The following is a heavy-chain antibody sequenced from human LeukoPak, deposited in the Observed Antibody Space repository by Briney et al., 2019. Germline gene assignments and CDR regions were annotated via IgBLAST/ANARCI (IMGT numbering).Heavy chain of an antibody. CDR3: ARLRDYYYYYMDV. Sequence: RTSETLSLTCSVSGSYINNYYWGWIRQAPGKGPEWIGSIYYSGKTYYNSSLRSRVTISLDTSKKQFSLNLFYVTAADTAVYYCARLRDYYYYYMDVWGKGTTVTVSS. V-gene: IGHV4-39*07. J-gene: IGHJ6*03. CDR1: GSYINNYY. CDR2: IYYSGKT.